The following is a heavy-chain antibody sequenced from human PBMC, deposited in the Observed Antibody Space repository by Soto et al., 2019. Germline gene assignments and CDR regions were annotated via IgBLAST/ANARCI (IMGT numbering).Heavy chain of an antibody. CDR2: IWYDGSNK. D-gene: IGHD2-21*02. V-gene: IGHV3-33*01. CDR3: ARSGTVVTRNAFDI. J-gene: IGHJ3*02. Sequence: GGSLRLSCAASGFTFSSYGMHWVRQSPGKGLEWVAVIWYDGSNKYYADSVKGRFTISRDNSKNTLYLQMNSLRAEDTAVYYCARSGTVVTRNAFDIWGQGTMVTVSS. CDR1: GFTFSSYG.